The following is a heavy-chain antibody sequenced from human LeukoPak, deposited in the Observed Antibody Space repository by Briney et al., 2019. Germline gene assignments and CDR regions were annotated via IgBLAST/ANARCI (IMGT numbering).Heavy chain of an antibody. D-gene: IGHD3-10*01. J-gene: IGHJ6*03. CDR3: ARDGGYGSGSYRVYYHYMDV. CDR2: INPNSGGT. CDR1: GYTFTGYY. V-gene: IGHV1-2*02. Sequence: GASVKVSCKASGYTFTGYYMHWVRQAPGQGLEWMGWINPNSGGTNYAQKFQGRVTMTRDTSISTAYMELSRLRSDDTAVYYCARDGGYGSGSYRVYYHYMDVWGKGTTVTVSS.